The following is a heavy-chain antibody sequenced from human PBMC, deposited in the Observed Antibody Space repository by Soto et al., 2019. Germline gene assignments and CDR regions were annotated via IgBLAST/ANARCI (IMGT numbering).Heavy chain of an antibody. V-gene: IGHV3-15*01. CDR2: IKSKTDGGTT. D-gene: IGHD2-2*01. CDR1: GFPFSNSW. CDR3: TTDLIRYCSSTSCLINWFDP. Sequence: ALRLSCAPPGFPFSNSWFSLVRQAPGKGLDCVRRIKSKTDGGTTDYAAPVKGRFTISRDDSKNTLYLQMNSLKTEDTAVYYCTTDLIRYCSSTSCLINWFDPWGQGTLVTVSS. J-gene: IGHJ5*02.